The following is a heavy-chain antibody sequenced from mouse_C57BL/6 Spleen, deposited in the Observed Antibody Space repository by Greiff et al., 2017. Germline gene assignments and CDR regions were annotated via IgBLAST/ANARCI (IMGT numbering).Heavy chain of an antibody. J-gene: IGHJ3*01. CDR3: AIWGYYDYAGLAY. CDR1: GYTFTSYW. D-gene: IGHD2-4*01. V-gene: IGHV1-74*01. CDR2: IYPSDGVT. Sequence: QVQLQQPGAELVKPGASVKVSCKASGYTFTSYWMPWVKQRPGQGLEWIGGIYPSDGVTNYNQKFKGKATLTVDTSSSTAYMQLSSLTSEYSAVYCCAIWGYYDYAGLAYWGQGTLVTVSA.